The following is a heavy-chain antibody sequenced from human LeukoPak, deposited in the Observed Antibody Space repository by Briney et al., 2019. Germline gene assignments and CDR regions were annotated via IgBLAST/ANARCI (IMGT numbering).Heavy chain of an antibody. V-gene: IGHV4-39*01. CDR2: IYYTGST. J-gene: IGHJ6*03. D-gene: IGHD3-22*01. CDR1: GGSVSSSIYY. CDR3: ARLYDSSGYYYYYYMDV. Sequence: TPSETLSLTCTVSGGSVSSSIYYWRWIRQPPGKGLEWVGSIYYTGSTYYNPSLESRVTISVDTSKNQFSLKLSSVTAADTAVYYCARLYDSSGYYYYYYMDVWGKGTAVTVSS.